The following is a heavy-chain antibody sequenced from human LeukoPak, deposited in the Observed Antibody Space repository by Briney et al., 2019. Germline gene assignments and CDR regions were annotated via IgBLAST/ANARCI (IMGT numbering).Heavy chain of an antibody. CDR1: GGSISNKY. Sequence: PSETLSLTCTVSGGSISNKYWSWIRQPPGKGLEWIGYIYYSGNTNYNPSLKSRVTISVDTSKNQFSLKLSSVTAADTAVYYCARSSYYYDSTPTGNWGQGTLVTVSS. CDR3: ARSSYYYDSTPTGN. V-gene: IGHV4-59*12. CDR2: IYYSGNT. D-gene: IGHD3-22*01. J-gene: IGHJ4*02.